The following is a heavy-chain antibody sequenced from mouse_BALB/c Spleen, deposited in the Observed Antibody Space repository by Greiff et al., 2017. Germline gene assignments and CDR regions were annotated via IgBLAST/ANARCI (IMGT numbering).Heavy chain of an antibody. CDR2: ISSGGSYT. V-gene: IGHV5-9-4*01. Sequence: EVMLVESGGGLVKPGGSLKLSCAASGFTFSSYAMSWVRQSPEKRLEWVAEISSGGSYTYYPDTVTGRFTISRDNAKNTLYLEMSSLRSEDTAMYYCARDEGITDAMDYWGQGTSVTVSS. J-gene: IGHJ4*01. D-gene: IGHD2-4*01. CDR3: ARDEGITDAMDY. CDR1: GFTFSSYA.